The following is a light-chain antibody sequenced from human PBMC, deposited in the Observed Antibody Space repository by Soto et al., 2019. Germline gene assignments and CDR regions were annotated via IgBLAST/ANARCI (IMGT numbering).Light chain of an antibody. J-gene: IGKJ1*01. Sequence: EIVMTQSPATLSVSPGERATLSCRASQSVSSKLAWYQQKPGQAPRVLIYGASTRATGIPARFSGSGSGTEFTLTISSLQSEDFAVYYCQHYNDWSPTWTFGQGTRVESK. CDR2: GAS. V-gene: IGKV3-15*01. CDR1: QSVSSK. CDR3: QHYNDWSPTWT.